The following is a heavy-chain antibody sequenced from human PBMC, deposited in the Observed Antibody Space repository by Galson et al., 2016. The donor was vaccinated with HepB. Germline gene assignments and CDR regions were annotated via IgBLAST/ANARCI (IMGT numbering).Heavy chain of an antibody. V-gene: IGHV4-39*01. CDR2: IHHGGTT. J-gene: IGHJ4*02. CDR1: GGSISNNYY. D-gene: IGHD1-26*01. Sequence: ETLSLTCTVSGGSISNNYYWGWIRQPPGKGLEWIGSIHHGGTTYYNPSLKSRFTLSVDMSKNQFSLNLRSVTAADTAVYYCARHALLGAKDFHNWGQGTLVTVSP. CDR3: ARHALLGAKDFHN.